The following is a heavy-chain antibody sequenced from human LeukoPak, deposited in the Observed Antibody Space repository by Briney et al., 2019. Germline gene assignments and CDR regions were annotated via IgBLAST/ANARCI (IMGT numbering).Heavy chain of an antibody. D-gene: IGHD2-15*01. J-gene: IGHJ5*02. V-gene: IGHV4-59*01. CDR1: GGSISSYY. CDR2: IYYSGST. CDR3: AKEARSGGSLRYDP. Sequence: SETLSLTCTVSGGSISSYYWSWIRQPPGKGLEWIGYIYYSGSTDYNPSLKSRVNISVDTSKNQFSLKLSSVTAADTAVYYCAKEARSGGSLRYDPWGQGTLVTVSS.